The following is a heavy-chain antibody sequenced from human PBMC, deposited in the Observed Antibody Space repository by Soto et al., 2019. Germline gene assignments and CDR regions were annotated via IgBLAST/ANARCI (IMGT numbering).Heavy chain of an antibody. V-gene: IGHV1-46*01. CDR3: ARDFKSQGERYNWFDH. CDR1: GYTFTSYY. Sequence: WASVKVSCKASGYTFTSYYMHWVRQAPGQGLEWMGIINPSGGSTSYAQKFQGRVTMTRDTSTSTVYMELSSLRSEDTAVYYCARDFKSQGERYNWFDHWGQGTLVTVSS. J-gene: IGHJ5*02. CDR2: INPSGGST.